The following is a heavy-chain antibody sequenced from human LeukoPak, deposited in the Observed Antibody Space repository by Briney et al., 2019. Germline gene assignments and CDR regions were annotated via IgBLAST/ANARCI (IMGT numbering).Heavy chain of an antibody. J-gene: IGHJ4*02. Sequence: YGGYISVVAWTLIRKPPGKGLEWIGEINDSGSTNYNPSLKSRVTISVDTSKNQFSLKLSSVTAADTAVYYCARFSRMDYYDSSGYYSNQYYFDYWGQGTLVTVSS. CDR1: GGYISVVA. V-gene: IGHV4-34*01. D-gene: IGHD3-22*01. CDR3: ARFSRMDYYDSSGYYSNQYYFDY. CDR2: INDSGST.